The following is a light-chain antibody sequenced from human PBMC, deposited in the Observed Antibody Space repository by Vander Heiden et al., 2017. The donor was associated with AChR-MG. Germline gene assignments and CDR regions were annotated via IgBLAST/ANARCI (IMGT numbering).Light chain of an antibody. CDR1: LTVTSR. CDR2: ESS. CDR3: QQYNSYPHT. V-gene: IGKV1-5*03. Sequence: DIQMTQSPSPLSASVGDRVTITCRAGLTVTSRLAWYQQKPGRAPKLLIYESSNLESGVPSRFSGSGSGTEFTLTISSLQPDDSATYFCQQYNSYPHTFGQGTKLEIK. J-gene: IGKJ2*01.